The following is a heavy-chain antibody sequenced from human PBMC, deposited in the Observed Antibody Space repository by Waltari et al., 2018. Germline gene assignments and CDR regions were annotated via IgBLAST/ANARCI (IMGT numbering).Heavy chain of an antibody. V-gene: IGHV4-39*07. Sequence: QPQLQESGPGLETPTDTLSLTCTLSGRSLSSSRHYWVWLHQPPGKGLGWIGSIYYSGSTYYNPSVKSRVTISVDTSKNQFSLKLSSVTAADTAVYYCARDGSGYRRGVFDYWGQGTLVTVSS. CDR1: GRSLSSSRHY. D-gene: IGHD3-22*01. CDR3: ARDGSGYRRGVFDY. J-gene: IGHJ4*02. CDR2: IYYSGST.